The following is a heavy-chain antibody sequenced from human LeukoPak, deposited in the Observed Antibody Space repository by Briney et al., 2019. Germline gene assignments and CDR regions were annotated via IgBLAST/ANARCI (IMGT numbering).Heavy chain of an antibody. CDR1: GGSISSYY. Sequence: SETLSLTCTVSGGSISSYYWSWIRQPPGKGLEWIGSIYHSGSTYYNPSLKSRVTISVDTSKNQFSLKLSSVTAADTAVYYCALGYCSSTSCYENFDYWGQGTLVTVSS. CDR2: IYHSGST. D-gene: IGHD2-2*01. CDR3: ALGYCSSTSCYENFDY. V-gene: IGHV4-59*04. J-gene: IGHJ4*02.